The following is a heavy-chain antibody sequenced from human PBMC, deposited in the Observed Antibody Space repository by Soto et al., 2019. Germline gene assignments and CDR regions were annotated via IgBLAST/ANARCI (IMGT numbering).Heavy chain of an antibody. V-gene: IGHV5-51*01. D-gene: IGHD2-2*02. Sequence: AGESLKISCKGSGYSFTSYWIGWVRQMPGKGLEWMGIIYPGDSDTRYSPSFQGQVTISADKSISTAYLQWSSLKASDTAMYYCARIVVVVPAAIPWFDPWGQGTLVTVSS. CDR1: GYSFTSYW. CDR2: IYPGDSDT. CDR3: ARIVVVVPAAIPWFDP. J-gene: IGHJ5*02.